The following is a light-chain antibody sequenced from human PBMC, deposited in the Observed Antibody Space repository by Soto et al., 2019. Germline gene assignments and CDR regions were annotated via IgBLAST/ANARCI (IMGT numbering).Light chain of an antibody. Sequence: EIVMTQSPATLSVSPGERATLSCRASQSVRSKLAWYQQKPGQAPRLLIYGASTRATGIPARFSGSGSGTEFTLTISSLQSEDFAVYYRQQYNNWPPLTFGGGTKVEIK. V-gene: IGKV3-15*01. J-gene: IGKJ4*01. CDR1: QSVRSK. CDR2: GAS. CDR3: QQYNNWPPLT.